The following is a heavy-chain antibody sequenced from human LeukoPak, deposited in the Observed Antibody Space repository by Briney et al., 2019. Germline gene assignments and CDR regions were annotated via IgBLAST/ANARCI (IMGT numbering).Heavy chain of an antibody. V-gene: IGHV4-4*02. Sequence: PSETLSLTCAVSGGSISSSNWWSWVRQPPGKGLEWIGEINHSGSTNYNPSLKSRVTISVDTSKNQFSLKLSSVTAADTAVYYCARIGDYGANEDAFDIWGQGTMVTVSS. CDR2: INHSGST. CDR1: GGSISSSNW. J-gene: IGHJ3*02. CDR3: ARIGDYGANEDAFDI. D-gene: IGHD4-23*01.